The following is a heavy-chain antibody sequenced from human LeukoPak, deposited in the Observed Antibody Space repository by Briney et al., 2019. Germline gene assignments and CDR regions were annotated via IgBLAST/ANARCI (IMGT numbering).Heavy chain of an antibody. CDR2: ITWNSSTI. Sequence: GGSLRLSCAASGFTFDDYAMHWVRQGPGKGLEWVSGITWNSSTIGYADSVKGRFTISRDNAKNSLYLQMNSLRAEDTALYYCAKDVTGTGAFDIWGQGTMVTVSS. CDR3: AKDVTGTGAFDI. D-gene: IGHD1-7*01. CDR1: GFTFDDYA. J-gene: IGHJ3*02. V-gene: IGHV3-9*01.